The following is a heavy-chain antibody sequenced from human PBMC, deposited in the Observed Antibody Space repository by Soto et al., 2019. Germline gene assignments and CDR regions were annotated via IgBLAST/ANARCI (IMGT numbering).Heavy chain of an antibody. V-gene: IGHV3-33*01. Sequence: QVQLVESGGGVVQPGRSLRLSCAASGFTFSSYGMHWVRQAPGKGLEWVAVIWYDGSNKYYADSVKGRFTISRDNSKNTLDMQMNSLRAEDTAVYYCARDGSGWQHYHYYYGMDVWGQGATVTVSS. J-gene: IGHJ6*01. CDR3: ARDGSGWQHYHYYYGMDV. CDR1: GFTFSSYG. CDR2: IWYDGSNK. D-gene: IGHD6-19*01.